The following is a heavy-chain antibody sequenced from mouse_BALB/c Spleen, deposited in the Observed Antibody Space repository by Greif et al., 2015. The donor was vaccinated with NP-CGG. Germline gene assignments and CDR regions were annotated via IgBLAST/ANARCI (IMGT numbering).Heavy chain of an antibody. CDR2: INPSTGYT. Sequence: VQLQQSGAELAKPGASVKMSCKASGYTFTSYWMHWVKQRPGQGLEWIGYINPSTGYTEYNQKFKDKATLTADKSSSTAYMQLSSLTSEDSAVYYCARGNYDYDDAMDYWGQGTSVTVSS. CDR1: GYTFTSYW. J-gene: IGHJ4*01. CDR3: ARGNYDYDDAMDY. D-gene: IGHD2-4*01. V-gene: IGHV1-7*01.